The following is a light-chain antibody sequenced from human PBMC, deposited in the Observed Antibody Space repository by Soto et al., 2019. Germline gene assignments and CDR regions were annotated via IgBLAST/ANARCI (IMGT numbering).Light chain of an antibody. CDR1: SSNIGAGFD. CDR3: QSYDSSLSGLYV. Sequence: QSALTQPPSVSGAPGQRVTISCTGSSSNIGAGFDVHWYQQLPGTAHKLLIYGNSNRPSGVPDRLSGSKSGTSASLAITGLQSEDEADYYCQSYDSSLSGLYVFGTGTKVTVL. V-gene: IGLV1-40*01. CDR2: GNS. J-gene: IGLJ1*01.